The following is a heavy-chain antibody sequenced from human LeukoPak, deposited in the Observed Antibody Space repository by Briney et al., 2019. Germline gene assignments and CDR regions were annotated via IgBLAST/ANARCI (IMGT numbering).Heavy chain of an antibody. CDR2: ISAYNGNT. Sequence: ASVKVSCKASGYTFTSYGISWVRQAPGQGLEWMGWISAYNGNTNYAQKPQGRVTMTTDTSTSTAYMELRSLRSDDTAVYYCARGPASGYSYGSGADYWGQGTLVTVSS. V-gene: IGHV1-18*01. CDR1: GYTFTSYG. D-gene: IGHD5-18*01. J-gene: IGHJ4*02. CDR3: ARGPASGYSYGSGADY.